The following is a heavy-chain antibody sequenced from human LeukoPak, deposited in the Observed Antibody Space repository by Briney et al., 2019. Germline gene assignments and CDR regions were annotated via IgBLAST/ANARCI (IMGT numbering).Heavy chain of an antibody. CDR3: ARDRGMATPYDY. Sequence: GGSLRLSCAASGFTFSSYGMHWVRQAPGKGLEWVSYITSGGTTMNYADSVKGRFTISRDNARKSLYLQMNSLRAEDTAVYYCARDRGMATPYDYWSQGTLVTVSS. V-gene: IGHV3-48*04. CDR1: GFTFSSYG. CDR2: ITSGGTTM. D-gene: IGHD5-24*01. J-gene: IGHJ4*02.